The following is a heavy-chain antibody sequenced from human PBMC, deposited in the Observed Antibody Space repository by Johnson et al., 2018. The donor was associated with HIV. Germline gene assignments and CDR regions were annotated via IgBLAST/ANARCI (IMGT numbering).Heavy chain of an antibody. CDR1: GFTFSSYW. CDR3: ARDRGRTVTPDAFDM. Sequence: VQLVESGGGVVQPGRSLRLSCAASGFTFSSYWMSWVRQAPGKGLEWVANIKQDGSEKYYVDSVKGRFTISRDNAKNSLYLQMNSLRAEDTAVYYCARDRGRTVTPDAFDMWGQGTMVTVSS. D-gene: IGHD4-17*01. V-gene: IGHV3-7*01. CDR2: IKQDGSEK. J-gene: IGHJ3*02.